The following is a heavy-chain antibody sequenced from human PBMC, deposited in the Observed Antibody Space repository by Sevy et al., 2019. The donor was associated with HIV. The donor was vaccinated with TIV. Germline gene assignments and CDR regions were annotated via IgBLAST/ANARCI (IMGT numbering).Heavy chain of an antibody. CDR1: GFTISTYW. J-gene: IGHJ4*02. CDR2: IKQDGSVK. CDR3: ARGPNYGDRTDYFEY. V-gene: IGHV3-7*01. Sequence: GGSLRLSCAASGFTISTYWVTWVRQAPGKGLEWVANIKQDGSVKKYLDSVRGRFTISRDNAKNSVYLQMNSLGAEDTAVYYCARGPNYGDRTDYFEYWGQGILVTVSS. D-gene: IGHD4-17*01.